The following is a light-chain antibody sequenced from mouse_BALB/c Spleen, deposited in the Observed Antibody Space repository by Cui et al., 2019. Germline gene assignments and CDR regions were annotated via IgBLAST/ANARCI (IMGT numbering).Light chain of an antibody. Sequence: HIVLTQSTAIMSASPGEKVTMTCSSRSSVSSSYLYWYHQKPGSSPKLLIFSTSNLASAVPARFSGSGSGTSYSITISSMEAEDAATFYCQQYSGYPWTFGGGTKLEIK. V-gene: IGKV4-78*01. CDR3: QQYSGYPWT. CDR2: STS. J-gene: IGKJ1*01. CDR1: SSVSSSY.